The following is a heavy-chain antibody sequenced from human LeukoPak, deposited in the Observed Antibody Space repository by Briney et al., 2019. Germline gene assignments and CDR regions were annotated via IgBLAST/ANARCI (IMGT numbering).Heavy chain of an antibody. CDR1: GFTFDDYA. CDR3: AKELGDGSFDY. CDR2: ISWNSGSI. D-gene: IGHD3-10*01. Sequence: GGSLRLSCAASGFTFDDYAMHWVRQAPGKGLEWVSGISWNSGSIGYADSVKGRFTISRDNAKNSLYLQMNGLRAEDTALYYCAKELGDGSFDYWGQGTLVTVSS. V-gene: IGHV3-9*01. J-gene: IGHJ4*02.